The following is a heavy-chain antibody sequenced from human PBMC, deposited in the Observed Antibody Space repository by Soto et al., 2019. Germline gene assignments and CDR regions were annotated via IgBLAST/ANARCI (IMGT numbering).Heavy chain of an antibody. Sequence: ASVKGSCKASGYTFTGYYMHWVRQAPGQGLEWMGWINPNSGGTNYAQKFQGWVTMTRDTSISIAYMELSRLRSDDTAVYYCAISTYGSGSYFSYYYGMDVWGQGTTVTVSS. CDR1: GYTFTGYY. D-gene: IGHD3-10*01. CDR3: AISTYGSGSYFSYYYGMDV. J-gene: IGHJ6*02. CDR2: INPNSGGT. V-gene: IGHV1-2*04.